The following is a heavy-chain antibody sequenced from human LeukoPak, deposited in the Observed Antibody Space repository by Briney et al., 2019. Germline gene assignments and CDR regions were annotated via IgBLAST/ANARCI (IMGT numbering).Heavy chain of an antibody. Sequence: SETLSLTCTVSGGSISSYYWSWIRQPAGKGLERIGRIYTSGSTNYNPSLKSRVTMSVDTSKNQFSLKLSSVTAADTAVYYCARGFRGYGIYYFDYWGQGTLVTVSS. CDR2: IYTSGST. CDR3: ARGFRGYGIYYFDY. CDR1: GGSISSYY. D-gene: IGHD3-22*01. J-gene: IGHJ4*02. V-gene: IGHV4-4*07.